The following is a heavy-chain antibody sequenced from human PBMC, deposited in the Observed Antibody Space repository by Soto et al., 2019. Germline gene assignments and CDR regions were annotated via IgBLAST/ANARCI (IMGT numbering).Heavy chain of an antibody. Sequence: GGSLRLSCAASGFTFSSYYMQWVRQATGKGLEWVSAIGTAGDTYYPGSVKGRFTISRENAKNSLYLQMNSLRAGDTAVYYCARSPPGGYHYYYGMYFWGQGTTVTVSS. J-gene: IGHJ6*02. V-gene: IGHV3-13*04. CDR3: ARSPPGGYHYYYGMYF. D-gene: IGHD3-22*01. CDR2: IGTAGDT. CDR1: GFTFSSYY.